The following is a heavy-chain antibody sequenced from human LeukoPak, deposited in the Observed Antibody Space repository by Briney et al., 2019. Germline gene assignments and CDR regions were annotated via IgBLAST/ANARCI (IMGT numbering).Heavy chain of an antibody. V-gene: IGHV4-4*07. Sequence: SETLSLTCTVSGGSISSYYWSWIRQPAGKGLEWIGRIYTSGSTNYNPSLKSRVTMSVDTSKNQFSLKLSSVTAADTAVYYCARDRSGYDYYYYYYMDVWGKGTTVTISS. CDR1: GGSISSYY. J-gene: IGHJ6*03. CDR2: IYTSGST. D-gene: IGHD5-12*01. CDR3: ARDRSGYDYYYYYYMDV.